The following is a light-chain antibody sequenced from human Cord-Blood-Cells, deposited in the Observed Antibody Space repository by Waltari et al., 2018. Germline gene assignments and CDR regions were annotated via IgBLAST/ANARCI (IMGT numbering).Light chain of an antibody. V-gene: IGLV1-40*01. Sequence: QSVLTPPPSVSGAPGQRVTISCTGSSSNIGAGYDVHWYQQPPGTAPKLLIYGNSNRPSGVPDRFSGSKSGTSASLAISGLQSEDEADYYCAAWDDSLNGWVFGGGTKLTVL. CDR2: GNS. CDR3: AAWDDSLNGWV. CDR1: SSNIGAGYD. J-gene: IGLJ3*02.